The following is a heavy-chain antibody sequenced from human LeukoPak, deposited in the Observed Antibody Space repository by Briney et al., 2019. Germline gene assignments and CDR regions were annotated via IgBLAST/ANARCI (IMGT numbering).Heavy chain of an antibody. D-gene: IGHD6-13*01. CDR3: AKDANLNPYSSSWYDY. Sequence: GRSLRLSCAASGFTFDDYAMHWVRQAPGTGLEWVSGISWNSGSIGYADSVKGRFTISRDNAKNSLYLQMNSLRAEDTALYYCAKDANLNPYSSSWYDYWGQGTLVTVSS. CDR1: GFTFDDYA. V-gene: IGHV3-9*01. CDR2: ISWNSGSI. J-gene: IGHJ4*02.